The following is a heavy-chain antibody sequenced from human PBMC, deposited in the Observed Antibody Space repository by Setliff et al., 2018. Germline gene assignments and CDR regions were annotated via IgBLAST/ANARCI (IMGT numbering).Heavy chain of an antibody. V-gene: IGHV5-51*01. CDR1: GYNFNIFW. J-gene: IGHJ4*02. D-gene: IGHD5-12*01. CDR2: IYPGDSDA. Sequence: GESLKISCKASGYNFNIFWIGWVRQMPGKGLEWMGIIYPGDSDARYSPSFQGQVTISVDKSTTTAHLQWSSLEASDTAMYYCARQRGNSGYDYYYWGQGTLVTVSS. CDR3: ARQRGNSGYDYYY.